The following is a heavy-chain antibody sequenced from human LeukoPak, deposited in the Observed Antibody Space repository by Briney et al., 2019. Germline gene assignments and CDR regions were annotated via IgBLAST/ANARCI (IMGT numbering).Heavy chain of an antibody. CDR3: AKGRCSGGSCYGRGFDF. V-gene: IGHV3-23*01. J-gene: IGHJ4*02. CDR1: GFTFDTYA. CDR2: LSGSGASR. Sequence: PGGSLRLSCAASGFTFDTYAMSWVRQAPGKGLEWVSGLSGSGASRYYADSVKGRFTISRDNAKNTVYLQMNSLRAEETAVYYCAKGRCSGGSCYGRGFDFWGQGSLVTVSS. D-gene: IGHD2-15*01.